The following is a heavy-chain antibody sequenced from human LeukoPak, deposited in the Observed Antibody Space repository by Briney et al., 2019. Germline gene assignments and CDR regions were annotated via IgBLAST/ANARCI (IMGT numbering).Heavy chain of an antibody. CDR3: ARLASGSYGPLTPFDY. CDR2: IYYSGST. Sequence: TSETPSLTCTVSGGSISSYYWSWIRQPPGKGLEWIGDIYYSGSTNYNPSLKSRVTISADTSKNQFSLRLSSVTAADTAVYYSARLASGSYGPLTPFDYWGQGTLVTVSS. V-gene: IGHV4-59*08. D-gene: IGHD1-26*01. CDR1: GGSISSYY. J-gene: IGHJ4*02.